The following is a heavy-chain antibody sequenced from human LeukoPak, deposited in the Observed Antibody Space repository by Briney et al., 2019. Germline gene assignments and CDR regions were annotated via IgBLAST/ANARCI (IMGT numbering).Heavy chain of an antibody. V-gene: IGHV4-59*01. Sequence: PSETLSLTCTVSGGSISSYYWSWIRQPPGKGLEWIGYIYYSGSTNYNPSLKSRVTISVDTSKNQFSLKLSSVTAADTAVYYCARVSGWYVKEAMLDYWGQGTLVTVSS. CDR2: IYYSGST. CDR1: GGSISSYY. D-gene: IGHD6-19*01. J-gene: IGHJ4*02. CDR3: ARVSGWYVKEAMLDY.